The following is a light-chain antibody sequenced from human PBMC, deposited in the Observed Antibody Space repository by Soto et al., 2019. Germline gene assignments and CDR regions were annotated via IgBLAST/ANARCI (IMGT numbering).Light chain of an antibody. CDR1: QSISSW. Sequence: DIQMTQSPSTLSASVGDRVTITCRASQSISSWLAWYQQKPGKAPKLLIYDASSLESGVPSRFSGSGSGTEFTHTISSLQPDDFATYYCQQYNSYPWTFCQGTKEEIK. J-gene: IGKJ1*01. CDR2: DAS. V-gene: IGKV1-5*01. CDR3: QQYNSYPWT.